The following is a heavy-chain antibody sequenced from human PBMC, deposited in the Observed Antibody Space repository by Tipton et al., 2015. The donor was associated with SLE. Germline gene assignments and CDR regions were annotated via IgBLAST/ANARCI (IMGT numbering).Heavy chain of an antibody. CDR3: VRGFGLSVFGEVTSYYIDV. CDR2: MSYSGNT. Sequence: TLSLTCTVSCVSLSSGGLYWTWIRQHPEKGLEWIGHMSYSGNTFYNPSLKSRVSISVDTSKNQFSLRLSSVTAADTALYYCVRGFGLSVFGEVTSYYIDVWGKGTTVTVSS. D-gene: IGHD3-3*01. J-gene: IGHJ6*03. CDR1: CVSLSSGGLY. V-gene: IGHV4-31*03.